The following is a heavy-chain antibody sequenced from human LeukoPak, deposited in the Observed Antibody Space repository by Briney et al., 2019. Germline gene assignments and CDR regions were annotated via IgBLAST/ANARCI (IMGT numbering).Heavy chain of an antibody. V-gene: IGHV3-23*01. CDR3: ARELAVGGTWFDP. Sequence: GGSLRLSCAASGFTFSSYGMSWVRQAPGKGLEWVSAISGSGGSTYYADSVKGRFTISTDNSKNTLYLQMNSLRVEDTAVYYCARELAVGGTWFDPWGQGTLVTVSS. CDR2: ISGSGGST. CDR1: GFTFSSYG. J-gene: IGHJ5*02. D-gene: IGHD6-19*01.